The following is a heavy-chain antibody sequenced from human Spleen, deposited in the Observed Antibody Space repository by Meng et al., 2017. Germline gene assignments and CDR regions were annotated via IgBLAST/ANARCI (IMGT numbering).Heavy chain of an antibody. J-gene: IGHJ5*02. Sequence: SCAISGDSVTSNSAAWNWIRQSPSRGLEWLGRTYYRSKWNNDYAVSVKSRITINQDNSKNQFSLQVNSVAPEDTALYYCARADATSGSFYPWGQGTLVTVSS. D-gene: IGHD1-26*01. CDR1: GDSVTSNSAA. CDR3: ARADATSGSFYP. CDR2: TYYRSKWNN. V-gene: IGHV6-1*01.